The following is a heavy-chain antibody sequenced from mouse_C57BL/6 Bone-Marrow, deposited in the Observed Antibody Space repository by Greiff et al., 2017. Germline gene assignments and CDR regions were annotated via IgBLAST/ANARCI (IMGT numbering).Heavy chain of an antibody. CDR2: IYPGSGST. V-gene: IGHV1-55*01. J-gene: IGHJ2*01. CDR3: ARRGVGLYDGVPYYFGD. CDR1: GYTFTSYW. Sequence: QVQLQQPGAELVKPGASVKMSCKASGYTFTSYWITWVKQRPGQGLEWIGDIYPGSGSTNYNEKFKSKATLTVDTSSSTAYMQLSSLTSEDSAVYYCARRGVGLYDGVPYYFGDWGQGATLTVST. D-gene: IGHD2-12*01.